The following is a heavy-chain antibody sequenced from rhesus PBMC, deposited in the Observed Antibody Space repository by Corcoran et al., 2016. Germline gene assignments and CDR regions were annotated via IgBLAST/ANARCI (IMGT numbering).Heavy chain of an antibody. CDR1: GGSFRSYW. CDR3: SSPVRYRFDV. V-gene: IGHV4-80*01. J-gene: IGHJ5-1*01. CDR2: INGDSGST. Sequence: QVQLQESGPGLVKPSETLFLTCAVYGGSFRSYWWNWIRQSPGKGLEWIGEINGDSGSTNYNPALQSRVTISGDVSRNQFSLKLTSVTAADTAVYYCSSPVRYRFDVWGPGVLVSVSS.